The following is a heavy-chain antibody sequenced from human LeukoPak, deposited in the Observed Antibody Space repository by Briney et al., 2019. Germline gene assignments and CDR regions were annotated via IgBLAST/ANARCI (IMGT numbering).Heavy chain of an antibody. CDR1: GFSISIISSSTYY. CDR3: ARQLPTAAADTRGYFDY. D-gene: IGHD6-25*01. J-gene: IGHJ4*02. CDR2: LYYGENS. V-gene: IGHV4-39*01. Sequence: SETLSLTCTVSGFSISIISSSTYYWGWIRQAPGKGLEWIGSLYYGENSHYNPSLKSRATLSVDTSNNQFSLKLTSVTAADAAVYFCARQLPTAAADTRGYFDYWGQGTVVTVSS.